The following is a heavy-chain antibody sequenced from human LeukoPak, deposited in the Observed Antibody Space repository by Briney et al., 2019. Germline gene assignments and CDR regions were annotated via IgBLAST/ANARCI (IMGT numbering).Heavy chain of an antibody. V-gene: IGHV3-7*02. D-gene: IGHD6-19*01. CDR2: INQDGSGK. Sequence: GGSLRLSCAASGFTFSSYWMSWVRQAPGKGLEWAANINQDGSGKYYVDSVKGRFTISRDNAKNSLYLQMNSLRADDTAVYYCAKQDIRSSAWYDWGQGTLVTVSS. CDR1: GFTFSSYW. J-gene: IGHJ4*02. CDR3: AKQDIRSSAWYD.